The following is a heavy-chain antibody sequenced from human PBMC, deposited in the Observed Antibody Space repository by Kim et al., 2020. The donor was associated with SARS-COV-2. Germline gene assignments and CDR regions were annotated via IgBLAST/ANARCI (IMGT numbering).Heavy chain of an antibody. CDR3: ARNSGSYEWRYFDL. Sequence: SETLSLTCTVSGGSVSSGSYYWSWIRQPPGKGLEWIGYIYYSGSSNYNPSLKSRVTISVDTSKNQFSLKLSSVTAADTAVYYCARNSGSYEWRYFDLWGRGTLVTVSS. CDR2: IYYSGSS. CDR1: GGSVSSGSYY. J-gene: IGHJ2*01. D-gene: IGHD1-26*01. V-gene: IGHV4-61*01.